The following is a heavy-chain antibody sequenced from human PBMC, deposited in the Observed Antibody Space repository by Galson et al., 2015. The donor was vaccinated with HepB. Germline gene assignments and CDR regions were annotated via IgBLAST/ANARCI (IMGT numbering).Heavy chain of an antibody. CDR1: GGSFSGYY. V-gene: IGHV4-34*01. Sequence: ETLSLTCAVYGGSFSGYYWSWIRQPPGKGLEWIGEINHSGSTNYNPSLKSRVTISVDTSRNQFSLKLSSVTAADTAVYYCARGRRNKYYYDSSGYPYWGQGTLVTVSS. CDR2: INHSGST. J-gene: IGHJ4*02. D-gene: IGHD3-22*01. CDR3: ARGRRNKYYYDSSGYPY.